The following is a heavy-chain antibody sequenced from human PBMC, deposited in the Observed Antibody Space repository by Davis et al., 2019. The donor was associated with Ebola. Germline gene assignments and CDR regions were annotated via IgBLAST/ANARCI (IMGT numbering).Heavy chain of an antibody. V-gene: IGHV3-20*04. Sequence: PGGSLRLSCAASGFTFSSYWMSWVRQAPGKGLEWVSGINWNGGSTGYADSVKGRFTISRDNAKNSLYLQMNSLRAEDTALYYCARGRRYSYGYWGYWGQGTLVTVSS. J-gene: IGHJ4*02. CDR1: GFTFSSYW. CDR2: INWNGGST. D-gene: IGHD5-18*01. CDR3: ARGRRYSYGYWGY.